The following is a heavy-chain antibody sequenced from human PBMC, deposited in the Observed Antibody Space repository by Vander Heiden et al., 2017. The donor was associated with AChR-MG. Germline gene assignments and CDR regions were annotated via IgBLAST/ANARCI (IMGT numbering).Heavy chain of an antibody. CDR2: INPNSGGT. V-gene: IGHV1-2*06. CDR1: GYTFTGYY. J-gene: IGHJ5*02. Sequence: QVQLVQSGAEVKKPGASVKVSCKASGYTFTGYYMHWVRQAPGQGLEWMGRINPNSGGTNYAQKFQGRVTMTRDTSISTAYMELSRLRSDDTAVYYCARGVGSVVAEYNWFDPWGQGTLVTVSS. CDR3: ARGVGSVVAEYNWFDP. D-gene: IGHD2-15*01.